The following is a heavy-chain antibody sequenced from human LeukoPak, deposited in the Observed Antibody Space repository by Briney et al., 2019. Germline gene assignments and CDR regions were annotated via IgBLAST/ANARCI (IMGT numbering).Heavy chain of an antibody. J-gene: IGHJ3*01. CDR1: GFTLSDYY. Sequence: GGSLRLSCAASGFTLSDYYMNWVRQAPGKGLEWLSYITNTGGTTYADSVQGRSTISRDNAKNSLYLQMNSLRDEDTAVYYCARDPLSDDAFDLWGQGTVVTVSS. CDR3: ARDPLSDDAFDL. V-gene: IGHV3-69-1*02. CDR2: ITNTGGTT.